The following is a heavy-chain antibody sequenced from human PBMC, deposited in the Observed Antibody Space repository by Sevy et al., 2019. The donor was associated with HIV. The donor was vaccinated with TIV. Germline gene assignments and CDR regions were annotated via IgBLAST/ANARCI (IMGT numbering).Heavy chain of an antibody. J-gene: IGHJ3*02. CDR2: ISDGGGTT. Sequence: GGSLRLSCAASGFTFRNYVMNWVRQPPGKGLEWVSGISDGGGTTYYADTVKGRFTISRDDSKNTLYLQMNSLRVEDTAVYFCAKCVAGALAALDIWGQGTMVTVSS. V-gene: IGHV3-23*01. CDR3: AKCVAGALAALDI. D-gene: IGHD3-10*01. CDR1: GFTFRNYV.